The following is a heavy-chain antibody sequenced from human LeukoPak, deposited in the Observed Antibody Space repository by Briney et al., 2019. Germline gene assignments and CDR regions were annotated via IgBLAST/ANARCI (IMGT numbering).Heavy chain of an antibody. Sequence: ASVKVSCKASGYTFTSYAMNWVRQAPGQGLEWMGWISAYNGNTNYAQKLQGRVTMTTDTSTSTAYMELRSLRSDDTAVYYCASSDYGDYEGMGGDAFDIWGQGTMVTVSS. D-gene: IGHD4-17*01. CDR2: ISAYNGNT. CDR3: ASSDYGDYEGMGGDAFDI. V-gene: IGHV1-18*01. J-gene: IGHJ3*02. CDR1: GYTFTSYA.